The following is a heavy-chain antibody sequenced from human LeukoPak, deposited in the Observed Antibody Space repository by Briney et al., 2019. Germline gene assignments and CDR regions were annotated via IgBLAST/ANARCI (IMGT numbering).Heavy chain of an antibody. CDR3: ARYYPTRNPAVAGSFAFVGPMDV. J-gene: IGHJ6*04. Sequence: PGGSLRLSCAASGFTFSSYEMNWVRQAPGKGLEWVSYISSSGSTIYYADSVKGRFTISRDNAKNSLYLQMNSLRAEDTAVYYCARYYPTRNPAVAGSFAFVGPMDVWGKGTTVTVSS. V-gene: IGHV3-48*03. D-gene: IGHD6-19*01. CDR2: ISSSGSTI. CDR1: GFTFSSYE.